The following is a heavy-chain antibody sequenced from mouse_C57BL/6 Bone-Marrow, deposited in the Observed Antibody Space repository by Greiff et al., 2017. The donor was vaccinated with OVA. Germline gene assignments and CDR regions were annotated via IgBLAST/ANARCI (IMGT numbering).Heavy chain of an antibody. CDR1: GYSITSGYY. CDR2: ISYDGSN. J-gene: IGHJ3*01. CDR3: AREGYYGSSYVAY. V-gene: IGHV3-6*01. Sequence: VQLKESGPGLVKPSQSLSLTCSVTGYSITSGYYWNWIRQFPGNKLEWMGYISYDGSNNYNPSLKNRISITRDTSKNQFFLKLNSVTTEDTATYYCAREGYYGSSYVAYWGQGTLVTVSA. D-gene: IGHD1-1*01.